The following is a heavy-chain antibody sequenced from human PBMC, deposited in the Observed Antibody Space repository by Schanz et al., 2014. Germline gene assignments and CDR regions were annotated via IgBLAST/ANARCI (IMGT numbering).Heavy chain of an antibody. CDR1: GYTLSAYS. D-gene: IGHD4-17*01. Sequence: QVQLVQSGTQVKKSGASVKVSCKASGYTLSAYSLHWVRQAPGQGLEWMGIVNPSVRGTHFAREFQGRVTVTSDTSTSTVYMELSGLRSEDTAVYYCARGYGDSPTDFWGQGTLVTVSS. V-gene: IGHV1-46*01. CDR3: ARGYGDSPTDF. J-gene: IGHJ4*02. CDR2: VNPSVRGT.